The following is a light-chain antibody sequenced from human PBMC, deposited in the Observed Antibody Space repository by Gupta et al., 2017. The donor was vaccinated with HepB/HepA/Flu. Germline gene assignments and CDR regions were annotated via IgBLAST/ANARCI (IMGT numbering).Light chain of an antibody. Sequence: DIQMTQSPSSLSASLGDRVTITCRASQTISTYLNWHQQKPGKAPELLIYGASSLQSGVPSRFSGSGSVTDFTLTISNLQPEDFATYYCQQSYSAPVTFGQGTKVDIK. CDR1: QTISTY. J-gene: IGKJ1*01. CDR2: GAS. CDR3: QQSYSAPVT. V-gene: IGKV1-39*01.